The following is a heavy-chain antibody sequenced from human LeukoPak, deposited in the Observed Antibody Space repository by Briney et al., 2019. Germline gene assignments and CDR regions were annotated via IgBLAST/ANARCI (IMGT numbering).Heavy chain of an antibody. CDR2: INHSGST. CDR3: ARGNGYGYRRNFDY. V-gene: IGHV4-34*01. J-gene: IGHJ4*02. Sequence: SETLSLTCAVYGGSFSGYYWSWIRQPPGKGLEWIGEINHSGSTNYNPSLKSRVTISVDTSKNQFSLKLSSVTAADTAAYYCARGNGYGYRRNFDYWGQGTLVTVSS. CDR1: GGSFSGYY. D-gene: IGHD5-18*01.